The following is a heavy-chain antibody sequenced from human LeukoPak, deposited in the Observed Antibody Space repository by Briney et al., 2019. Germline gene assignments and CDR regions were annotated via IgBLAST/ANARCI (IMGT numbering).Heavy chain of an antibody. J-gene: IGHJ4*02. CDR3: AREGVLQQLVPRGDFDY. CDR1: GYTFTSYG. CDR2: INAYNGNT. V-gene: IGHV1-18*01. D-gene: IGHD6-13*01. Sequence: ASVKVSFKSSGYTFTSYGISGVRQPPGQGREWVGWINAYNGNTNYAQKLQGRVTMTTDTSTSTAYMELRRLRSDDTAVYYCAREGVLQQLVPRGDFDYWGQGTLVTVSS.